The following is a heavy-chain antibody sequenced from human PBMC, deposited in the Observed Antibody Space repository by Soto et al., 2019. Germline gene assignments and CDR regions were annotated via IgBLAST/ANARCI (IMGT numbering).Heavy chain of an antibody. Sequence: SETLSLTCTVSGGSISSGCYYWSWIRQHPGKGLEWIGYIYYSGSTYYNPSLKSRVTISVDTSKNQFSLKLTSVTAADTAVYYCARAVYSSPLGYWGQGTLVTVSS. J-gene: IGHJ4*02. CDR3: ARAVYSSPLGY. V-gene: IGHV4-31*03. CDR1: GGSISSGCYY. D-gene: IGHD6-13*01. CDR2: IYYSGST.